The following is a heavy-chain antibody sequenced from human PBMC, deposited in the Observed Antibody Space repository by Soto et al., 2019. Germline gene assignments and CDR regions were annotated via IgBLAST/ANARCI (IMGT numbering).Heavy chain of an antibody. D-gene: IGHD2-21*02. Sequence: GESLKISCKGSGYSFTSYWIGWVRQMPGKGLEWMGIIYPGDSDTRYSPSFQGQVTISADKSIRTAYLQWSSLKASDTAVYYCARDLWGYCGVDCYPLDVWGQGTTVTVSS. V-gene: IGHV5-51*01. J-gene: IGHJ6*02. CDR1: GYSFTSYW. CDR2: IYPGDSDT. CDR3: ARDLWGYCGVDCYPLDV.